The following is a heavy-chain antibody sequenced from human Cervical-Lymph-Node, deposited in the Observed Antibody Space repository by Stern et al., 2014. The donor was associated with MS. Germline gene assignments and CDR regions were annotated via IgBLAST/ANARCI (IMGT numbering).Heavy chain of an antibody. CDR2: LNPNSDDP. CDR3: AREATRIIVGIDY. V-gene: IGHV1-2*02. CDR1: GYDFTGLF. J-gene: IGHJ4*02. D-gene: IGHD2/OR15-2a*01. Sequence: QLVKSGANMKKPGSSVRVSCKAFGYDFTGLFIHWVRQVPGQGLEWMGRLNPNSDDPTYAQNFQDRVTLTSDTSIGTAYLELSRLTSADTAVYYCAREATRIIVGIDYWGQGTPVTVSS.